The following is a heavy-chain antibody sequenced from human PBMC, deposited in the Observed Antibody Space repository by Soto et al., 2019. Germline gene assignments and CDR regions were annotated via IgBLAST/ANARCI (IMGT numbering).Heavy chain of an antibody. CDR1: GGSFSGYY. V-gene: IGHV4-34*01. J-gene: IGHJ6*03. D-gene: IGHD2-15*01. CDR3: ARGPRYCSGGSCYSYYYYYMDV. CDR2: INHSGST. Sequence: SETLSPTCAVYGGSFSGYYWSWIRQPPGKGLEWIGEINHSGSTNYNPSLMSRVTISVDTSKNQFSLKLSSVTAADTAVYYCARGPRYCSGGSCYSYYYYYMDVWGKGTTVTVSS.